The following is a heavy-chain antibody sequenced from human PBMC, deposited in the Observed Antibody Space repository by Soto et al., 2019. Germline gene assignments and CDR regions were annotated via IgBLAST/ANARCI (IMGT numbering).Heavy chain of an antibody. V-gene: IGHV3-33*01. J-gene: IGHJ4*02. Sequence: QVQLVESGGGVVQPGRSLRLSCAASGFTFSSYGMHWVRQAPGKGLECVAVIWYAGSNKYYAASWKGRFTISRDHSKNKLYLEINSLRAEDTAVYYCARDCAGYSSAWYQRGGFDYWGQGTLVTVSS. CDR3: ARDCAGYSSAWYQRGGFDY. CDR2: IWYAGSNK. D-gene: IGHD6-19*01. CDR1: GFTFSSYG.